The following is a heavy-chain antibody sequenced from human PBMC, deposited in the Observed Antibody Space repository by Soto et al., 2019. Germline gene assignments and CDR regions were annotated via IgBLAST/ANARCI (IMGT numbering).Heavy chain of an antibody. CDR1: GFTFSSYW. CDR2: INSDESST. V-gene: IGHV3-74*01. Sequence: EVQLVESGGGLVQPGGSLRLSCAASGFTFSSYWLHWVRQAPGKGLVWVSRINSDESSTSYADSVKGRFTISRDTAKKTLCLQVNSVRAGDTAVFYGARGSSTAFDRWGQGTLVTVSA. CDR3: ARGSSTAFDR. J-gene: IGHJ5*02. D-gene: IGHD3-16*01.